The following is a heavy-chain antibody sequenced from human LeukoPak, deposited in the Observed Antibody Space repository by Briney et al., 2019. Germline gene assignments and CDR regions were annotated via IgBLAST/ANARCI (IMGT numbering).Heavy chain of an antibody. CDR1: GYSFTSYW. Sequence: GESLKISCKGSGYSFTSYWIGWVRQMPGKGLEWMGIIYPGDSDTRYSPSFQGQVTISADKSISTAYLQWSSLKASDTAMYYCARAPPSGWYKVSPYYWFDPWGQGTLVTVSS. CDR2: IYPGDSDT. D-gene: IGHD6-19*01. V-gene: IGHV5-51*01. J-gene: IGHJ5*02. CDR3: ARAPPSGWYKVSPYYWFDP.